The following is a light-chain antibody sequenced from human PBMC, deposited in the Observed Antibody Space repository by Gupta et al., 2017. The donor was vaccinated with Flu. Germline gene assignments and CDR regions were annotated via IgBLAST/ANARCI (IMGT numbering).Light chain of an antibody. V-gene: IGLV2-14*01. CDR2: EVT. Sequence: QSALTKPASVSGSLGQSITISCPGTRRDIGGDDRVSWYQRHPGKAPRLLISEVTNRPSGLSARFSGSKSGNTASLTISGLQADDEADYYCCSYTRSSTAIIAWVFGGGTRLTVL. CDR3: CSYTRSSTAIIAWV. CDR1: RRDIGGDDR. J-gene: IGLJ3*02.